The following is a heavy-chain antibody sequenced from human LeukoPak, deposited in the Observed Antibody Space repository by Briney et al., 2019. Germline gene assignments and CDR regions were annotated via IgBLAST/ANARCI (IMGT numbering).Heavy chain of an antibody. V-gene: IGHV3-23*01. J-gene: IGHJ5*02. CDR2: ISGSGGST. CDR3: ARDKSPYPVKYWFDP. CDR1: GFTFSSYA. Sequence: QSGGSLRLSCAASGFTFSSYAMSWVRQAPGKGLEWVSAISGSGGSTYYADSVKGRFTISRDNAKNSLYLQMNSLRAEDTAVYYCARDKSPYPVKYWFDPWGQGTLVTVSS.